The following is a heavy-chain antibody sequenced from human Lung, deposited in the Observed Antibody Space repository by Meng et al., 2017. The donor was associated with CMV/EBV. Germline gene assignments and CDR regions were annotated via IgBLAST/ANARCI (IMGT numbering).Heavy chain of an antibody. V-gene: IGHV1-69*04. CDR2: SIPILEIT. D-gene: IGHD2-15*01. J-gene: IGHJ5*02. CDR3: GRYTDIVSVIAATRDYWFDP. CDR1: SSYA. Sequence: SSYAITWGRQAPGQGLEWMGTSIPILEITKYAQKVQGRVTITADKTSSTVYMELSSLRSDDTAVYYCGRYTDIVSVIAATRDYWFDPWGQGTLVTVSS.